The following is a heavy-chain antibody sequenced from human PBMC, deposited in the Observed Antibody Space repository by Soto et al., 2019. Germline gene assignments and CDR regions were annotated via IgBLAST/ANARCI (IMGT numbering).Heavy chain of an antibody. CDR2: MNPNSGNT. Sequence: ASVKVSCKASGYTFSTWDIDWVRLATGQGLEWMGSMNPNSGNTEYAQKFQGRVTMTRDTSISTFYMELSSLRSEDTAIYYCARTMGGIAAAGNDDWGQGTLVTVSS. D-gene: IGHD6-13*01. CDR3: ARTMGGIAAAGNDD. CDR1: GYTFSTWD. V-gene: IGHV1-8*01. J-gene: IGHJ4*02.